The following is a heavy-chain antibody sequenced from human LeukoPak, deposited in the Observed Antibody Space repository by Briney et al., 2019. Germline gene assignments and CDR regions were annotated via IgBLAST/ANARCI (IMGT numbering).Heavy chain of an antibody. Sequence: GGSLRLSCAASGFTFSDYYMSWIRQAPGKGLEWVSYISSSGSTIYYADSVKGRFTISRDNAKNSLYLQMNSLRAEDTAVYYCARDKATGATNLYYYGMDVWGQGTTVTVSS. CDR1: GFTFSDYY. CDR2: ISSSGSTI. J-gene: IGHJ6*02. V-gene: IGHV3-11*01. CDR3: ARDKATGATNLYYYGMDV.